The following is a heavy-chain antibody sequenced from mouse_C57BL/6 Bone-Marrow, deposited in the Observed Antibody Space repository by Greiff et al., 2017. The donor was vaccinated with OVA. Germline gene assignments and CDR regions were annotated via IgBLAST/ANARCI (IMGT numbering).Heavy chain of an antibody. J-gene: IGHJ3*01. CDR3: ARGGGYDGFAY. V-gene: IGHV5-16*01. CDR2: INYDGSST. CDR1: GFTFSDYY. D-gene: IGHD2-2*01. Sequence: EVQLQESEGGLVQPGSSMKLSCTASGFTFSDYYMAWVRQVPEKGLEWVANINYDGSSTYYLDSLKSRFIISRDNAKNILYLQMSSLKSEDTATYYCARGGGYDGFAYWGQGTLVTVSA.